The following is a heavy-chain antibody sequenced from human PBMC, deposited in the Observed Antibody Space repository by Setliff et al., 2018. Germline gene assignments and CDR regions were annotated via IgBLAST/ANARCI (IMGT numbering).Heavy chain of an antibody. CDR2: VRSSSSTI. CDR1: GFTFSSYG. Sequence: LSLSCAASGFTFSSYGMNWVRQAPGKGLEWVSYVRSSSSTIYYAESVKGRFTVSRDDAKNSLYLQMNSLRAEDTAVYYCARDHFAGSTIYYYGMDVWGQGTTVTVSS. CDR3: ARDHFAGSTIYYYGMDV. V-gene: IGHV3-48*01. D-gene: IGHD1-7*01. J-gene: IGHJ6*02.